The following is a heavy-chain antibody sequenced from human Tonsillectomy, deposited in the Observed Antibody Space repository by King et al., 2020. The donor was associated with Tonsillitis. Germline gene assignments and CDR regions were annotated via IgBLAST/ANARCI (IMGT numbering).Heavy chain of an antibody. V-gene: IGHV1-18*01. CDR1: GYTFTTFG. CDR2: ISTYNGNT. CDR3: ARTPQFVVVPSPIDCFDN. D-gene: IGHD2-2*01. J-gene: IGHJ4*02. Sequence: VQLVQSGTEVKKPGASVKLSCKTSGYTFTTFGINWVRQAPGQGLEWMGWISTYNGNTKYAQKFQGRVTMTTATATSTVYMELRSLRSDDTAVYYCARTPQFVVVPSPIDCFDNWGQGTLVTVSS.